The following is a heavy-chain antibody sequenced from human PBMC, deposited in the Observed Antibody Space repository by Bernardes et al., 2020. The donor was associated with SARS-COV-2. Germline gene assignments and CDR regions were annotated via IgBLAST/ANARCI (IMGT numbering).Heavy chain of an antibody. CDR3: ARATYDILTGYYGGAGMDV. CDR1: GYTFTSYV. Sequence: ASVKVSCKASGYTFTSYVIGWVRHAPGQGLEWMGWISAYNGNTNYAQKLQGRVTMTTDTSTSTAYMELRSLRSDDTAVYYCARATYDILTGYYGGAGMDVWGQGTTDTVSS. V-gene: IGHV1-18*01. CDR2: ISAYNGNT. D-gene: IGHD3-9*01. J-gene: IGHJ6*01.